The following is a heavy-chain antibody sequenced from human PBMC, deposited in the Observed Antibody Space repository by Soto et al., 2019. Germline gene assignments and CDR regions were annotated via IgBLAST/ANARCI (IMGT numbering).Heavy chain of an antibody. CDR3: ATWHEREHAFDV. V-gene: IGHV3-23*01. CDR2: TGLNGRTT. Sequence: EVHLLESGGGLVQPGGSLRLSCAASGFTFSMSAMTWVRQAPGKGLEWVSTTGLNGRTTYYADSVTGRFTTSSDSSKTTVYLQMNDLRPDDTAVYYCATWHEREHAFDVWGQGTTVTISS. D-gene: IGHD1-1*01. J-gene: IGHJ3*01. CDR1: GFTFSMSA.